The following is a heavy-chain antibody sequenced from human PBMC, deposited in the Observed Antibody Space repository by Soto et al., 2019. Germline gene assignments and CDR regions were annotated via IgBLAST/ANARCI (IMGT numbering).Heavy chain of an antibody. J-gene: IGHJ3*02. Sequence: ASVKVSCKSSGYTFTSYAIHWVRQAPGQRLEWMGWINAGNGNTKYSQKFQGRVTITRDTSASTAYMELSSLRSEDTAVYYCATAIADDAFDIWGRGTRVTVSS. D-gene: IGHD2-21*01. CDR1: GYTFTSYA. CDR3: ATAIADDAFDI. V-gene: IGHV1-3*01. CDR2: INAGNGNT.